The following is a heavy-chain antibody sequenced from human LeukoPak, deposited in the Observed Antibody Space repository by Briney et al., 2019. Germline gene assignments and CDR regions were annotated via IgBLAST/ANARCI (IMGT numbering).Heavy chain of an antibody. D-gene: IGHD3-22*01. J-gene: IGHJ4*02. Sequence: AGGSLRLSCAASGFTFSSYAMHWVRQAPGKGLEWVAVISYDGSNKYYADSVKGRLTISRDNSKNTLYLQMNSLRAEDTAVYYCARSGSSGYSFDYWGQGTLVTVSS. V-gene: IGHV3-30*04. CDR1: GFTFSSYA. CDR3: ARSGSSGYSFDY. CDR2: ISYDGSNK.